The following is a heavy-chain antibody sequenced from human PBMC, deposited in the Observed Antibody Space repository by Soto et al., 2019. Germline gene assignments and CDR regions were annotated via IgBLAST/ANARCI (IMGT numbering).Heavy chain of an antibody. D-gene: IGHD5-12*01. Sequence: GGSLRLSCAASGFTFSSYAMSWVRQAPGKGLEWVSAISGSGGSTYYADSVKGRFTISRDNSKNTLYLQMNSLRAEDTAVYYCAKAITSWWLRSDYYYYGMDVWGQGTTVTVS. V-gene: IGHV3-23*01. J-gene: IGHJ6*02. CDR3: AKAITSWWLRSDYYYYGMDV. CDR2: ISGSGGST. CDR1: GFTFSSYA.